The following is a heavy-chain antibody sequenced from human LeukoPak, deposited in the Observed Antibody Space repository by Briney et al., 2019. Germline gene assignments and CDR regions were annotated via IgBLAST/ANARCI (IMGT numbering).Heavy chain of an antibody. CDR2: IHRSGST. CDR3: AREIVGGFNPGAY. V-gene: IGHV4-4*02. D-gene: IGHD1-14*01. CDR1: PDSTTSNF. Sequence: SETLSLTCTVSPDSTTSNFWSWVCQPPGKGLEWIGEIHRSGSTNYNPSLQSRDTISIDRSKNQIALELSSVTAADTAVYYCAREIVGGFNPGAYWGQGTLGTVSS. J-gene: IGHJ4*02.